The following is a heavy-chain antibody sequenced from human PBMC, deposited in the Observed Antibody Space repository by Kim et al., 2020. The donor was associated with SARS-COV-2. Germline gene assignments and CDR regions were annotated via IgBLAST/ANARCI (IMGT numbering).Heavy chain of an antibody. CDR2: IIPIFGTA. CDR3: ASGGWELLEFYDYYYGMDV. CDR1: GGTFSSYA. V-gene: IGHV1-69*13. J-gene: IGHJ6*02. D-gene: IGHD1-26*01. Sequence: SVKVSCKASGGTFSSYAISWVRQAPGQGLEWMGGIIPIFGTANYAQKFQGRVTITADESTSTAYMELSSLRSEDTAVYYCASGGWELLEFYDYYYGMDVWGRGTTVTVS.